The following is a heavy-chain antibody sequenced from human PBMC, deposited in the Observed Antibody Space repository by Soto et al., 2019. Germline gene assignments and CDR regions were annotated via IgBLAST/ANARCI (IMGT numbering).Heavy chain of an antibody. V-gene: IGHV3-53*01. D-gene: IGHD6-19*01. Sequence: GGSLRLSCTVSGFTFSTYAMSWVRQAPGKGLEWVSVIYSGGSTYYADSVKGRFTISRDNSKNTLYLQMNSLRAEDTAVYYCARIKSEVAGPYYFDYWGQGTLVTVSS. CDR3: ARIKSEVAGPYYFDY. CDR1: GFTFSTYA. J-gene: IGHJ4*02. CDR2: IYSGGST.